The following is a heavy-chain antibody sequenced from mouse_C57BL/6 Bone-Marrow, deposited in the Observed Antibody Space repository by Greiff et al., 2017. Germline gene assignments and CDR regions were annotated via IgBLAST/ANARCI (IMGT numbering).Heavy chain of an antibody. D-gene: IGHD2-4*01. CDR3: TTPIYYDYDLDY. CDR1: GFNIKDDY. V-gene: IGHV14-4*01. Sequence: EVKLQQSGAELVRPGASVKLSCTASGFNIKDDYMHWVKQRPEQGLEWIGWIDPENGDTEYASKFQGKATITADTSSNTAYLQLSSLTSEDTAVYYCTTPIYYDYDLDYWGQDTTLTVSS. CDR2: IDPENGDT. J-gene: IGHJ2*01.